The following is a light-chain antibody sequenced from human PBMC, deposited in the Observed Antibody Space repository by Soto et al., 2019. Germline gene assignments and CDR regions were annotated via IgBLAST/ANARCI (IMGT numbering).Light chain of an antibody. CDR3: SSYTSSSTVV. J-gene: IGLJ2*01. V-gene: IGLV2-14*01. CDR1: SSDVGGYNY. Sequence: QSALTQPASVSGSPGQSITISCTGTSSDVGGYNYVSWYQQHPGKAPKLKIYNVSNRPSGVSNRFSGSKSGNTASLTISGLHAEDDADYYCSSYTSSSTVVFGGGTQLTVL. CDR2: NVS.